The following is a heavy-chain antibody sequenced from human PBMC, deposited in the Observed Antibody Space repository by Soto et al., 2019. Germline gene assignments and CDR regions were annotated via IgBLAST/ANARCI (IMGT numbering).Heavy chain of an antibody. CDR2: ISASGDAT. V-gene: IGHV3-23*01. CDR3: AKKVTIYAVDPADY. D-gene: IGHD3-3*01. J-gene: IGHJ4*02. Sequence: GGSLRLSCAASGFTFSDFGMSWVRQAPGKGLEWVSVISASGDATYYAASVKGRFTLSRDNSKNTLYLQMNSLAVADTAVYYCAKKVTIYAVDPADYWGQGTQVTVSS. CDR1: GFTFSDFG.